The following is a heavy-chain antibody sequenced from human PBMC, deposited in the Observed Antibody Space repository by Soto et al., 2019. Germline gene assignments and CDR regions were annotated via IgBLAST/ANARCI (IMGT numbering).Heavy chain of an antibody. CDR2: IYYSGSA. Sequence: QVQLQESGPGLVKPSQTLSLTCTVSGGSISTGGYYWTWIRQHPGKGLEWIGYIYYSGSAYYNPSLKSRVTISVDTSKNQFSLKLSSVTAADTAVYYCARGLSVTLFDNWGQGTLVTVSS. D-gene: IGHD4-17*01. J-gene: IGHJ4*02. CDR1: GGSISTGGYY. V-gene: IGHV4-31*03. CDR3: ARGLSVTLFDN.